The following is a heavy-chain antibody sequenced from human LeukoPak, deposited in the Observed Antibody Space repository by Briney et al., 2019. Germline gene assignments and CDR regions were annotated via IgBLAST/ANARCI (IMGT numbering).Heavy chain of an antibody. CDR2: INSDGSST. J-gene: IGHJ4*02. D-gene: IGHD3-10*01. CDR1: GFTFSSYW. CDR3: AKDIGEGDFDS. Sequence: GGSLRLSCAASGFTFSSYWMHWVRQAPGEGLVWVSRINSDGSSTSYADSVKGRFTISRDNAKNTLYLQMNSLRAEDTAVYYCAKDIGEGDFDSWGQGTLVTVSS. V-gene: IGHV3-74*01.